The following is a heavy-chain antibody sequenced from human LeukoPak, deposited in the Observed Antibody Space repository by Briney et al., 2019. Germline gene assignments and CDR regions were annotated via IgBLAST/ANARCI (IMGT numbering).Heavy chain of an antibody. CDR3: ARELAPYYEFWSGSNYFDY. CDR2: IYHSGST. D-gene: IGHD3-3*01. CDR1: GYSISGGYY. J-gene: IGHJ4*02. Sequence: KPSETLSLTCTVSGYSISGGYYWGWIRQPPGKGLEWIGSIYHSGSTYYNPSLKSRVTISVDTSKNQFSLKLSSVTAADTAVYYCARELAPYYEFWSGSNYFDYWGQGTLVTVSS. V-gene: IGHV4-38-2*02.